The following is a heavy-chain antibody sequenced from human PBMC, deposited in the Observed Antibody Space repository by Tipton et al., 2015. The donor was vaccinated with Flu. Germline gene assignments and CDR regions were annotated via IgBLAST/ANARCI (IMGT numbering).Heavy chain of an antibody. V-gene: IGHV4-4*07. Sequence: TLSLTCTVSGGSISSYYWSWIRQPAGKGLEWIGRIYTSGSTNYNPSLKSRVTMSVDTSKNQFSLKLSSVTAADTAVDYCARSARIAAGYWYFDLWGRRTLVAVS. CDR1: GGSISSYY. CDR3: ARSARIAAGYWYFDL. CDR2: IYTSGST. J-gene: IGHJ2*01. D-gene: IGHD6-13*01.